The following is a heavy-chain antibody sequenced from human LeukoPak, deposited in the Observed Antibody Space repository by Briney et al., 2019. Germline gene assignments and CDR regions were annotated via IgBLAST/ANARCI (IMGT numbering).Heavy chain of an antibody. CDR1: GFTFSSYG. V-gene: IGHV3-30*18. CDR3: AKDSGIVVVVAAAGWFDP. Sequence: GGSLRLSCAASGFTFSSYGMHWVRQAPGKGLEGVAVISYDGSNKYYADSVKGRFTISRDNSKNTLYLQMNSLRAEDTAVYYCAKDSGIVVVVAAAGWFDPWGQGTLVTVSS. D-gene: IGHD2-15*01. J-gene: IGHJ5*02. CDR2: ISYDGSNK.